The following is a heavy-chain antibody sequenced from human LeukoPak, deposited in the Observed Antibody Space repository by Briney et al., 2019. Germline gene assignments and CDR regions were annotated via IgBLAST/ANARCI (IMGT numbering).Heavy chain of an antibody. CDR1: GFTFGSLA. Sequence: GGSLRLLCGASGFTFGSLAIRWAPQPPGKGLVWFLAISASGGSTYYADSVKGRFTISRDNSKNTLYLQMNSLRAEDTAVYYCAKAMGPMYRLSYFDYWGQGTLVTVSS. CDR2: ISASGGST. D-gene: IGHD2/OR15-2a*01. J-gene: IGHJ4*02. CDR3: AKAMGPMYRLSYFDY. V-gene: IGHV3-23*01.